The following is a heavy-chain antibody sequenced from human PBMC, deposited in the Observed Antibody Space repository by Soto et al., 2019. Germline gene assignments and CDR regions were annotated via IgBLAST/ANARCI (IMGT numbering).Heavy chain of an antibody. V-gene: IGHV1-69*12. CDR3: ARDPQIAAAGTDAFP. D-gene: IGHD6-13*01. CDR2: IIPIFGTA. J-gene: IGHJ5*02. CDR1: GGTFSSYA. Sequence: QVQLVQSGAEVKKPGSSVKVSCKASGGTFSSYAISWVRQAPGQGLEWMGGIIPIFGTANYAQKFQGRVTITADESXXTAYMELSSLRSEDTAVYYCARDPQIAAAGTDAFPWGQGTLVTVSS.